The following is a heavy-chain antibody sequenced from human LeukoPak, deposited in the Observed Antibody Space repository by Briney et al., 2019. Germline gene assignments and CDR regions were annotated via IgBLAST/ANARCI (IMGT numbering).Heavy chain of an antibody. V-gene: IGHV4-34*01. Sequence: SETLSLTCAVYGGSFSGYYWSWIRQPPGKGLEWIGEINHSGSTNYNPSLKSRVTISVDTSKNQFSLKLSSVTAADTAVYYCATQSRGSGYLYYFDYWGQGTLATVSS. D-gene: IGHD3-22*01. CDR3: ATQSRGSGYLYYFDY. J-gene: IGHJ4*02. CDR2: INHSGST. CDR1: GGSFSGYY.